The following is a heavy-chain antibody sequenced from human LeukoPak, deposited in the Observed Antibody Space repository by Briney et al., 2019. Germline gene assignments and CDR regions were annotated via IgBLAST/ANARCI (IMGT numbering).Heavy chain of an antibody. Sequence: GGSLRLSCAASGFTFSSYTMNWVRQAPGKGLEWVSSMSSSSSYIYYADSVKGRFTISRDNAKNSLYLQMNSLRAEDTAMYYCAKVGTRMVTIVAPYYMDVWGKGTTVTVSS. J-gene: IGHJ6*03. CDR2: MSSSSSYI. CDR3: AKVGTRMVTIVAPYYMDV. D-gene: IGHD5-24*01. CDR1: GFTFSSYT. V-gene: IGHV3-21*01.